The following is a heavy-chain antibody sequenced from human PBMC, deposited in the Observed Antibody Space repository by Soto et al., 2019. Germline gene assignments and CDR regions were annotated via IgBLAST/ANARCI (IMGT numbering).Heavy chain of an antibody. CDR3: ARDADILTGSDAFDI. CDR1: GFTFSDYY. J-gene: IGHJ3*02. D-gene: IGHD3-9*01. Sequence: QVQLVESGGGLVKPGGSLRLSCAASGFTFSDYYMSWIRQAPGKGLEWVSYISSSSSYTNYADSVKGRFTISRDNAXISLYLQMNSLRAEDTAVYYCARDADILTGSDAFDIWGQGTMVTVSS. CDR2: ISSSSSYT. V-gene: IGHV3-11*05.